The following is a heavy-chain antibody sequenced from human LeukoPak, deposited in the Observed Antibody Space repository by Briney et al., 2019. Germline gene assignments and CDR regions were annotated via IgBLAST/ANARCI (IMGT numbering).Heavy chain of an antibody. V-gene: IGHV4-4*07. D-gene: IGHD3-10*01. CDR1: GGSISSYY. CDR3: ARVWFGEFTGWFDP. J-gene: IGHJ5*02. CDR2: IYTSGST. Sequence: PSETLSLTCTVSGGSISSYYWSWIRQPAGKGLEWIGRIYTSGSTNYNPSLKSRVTMSVDTSKNQFSLKLSSVTAADTAVYYCARVWFGEFTGWFDPWGQGTLVTVSS.